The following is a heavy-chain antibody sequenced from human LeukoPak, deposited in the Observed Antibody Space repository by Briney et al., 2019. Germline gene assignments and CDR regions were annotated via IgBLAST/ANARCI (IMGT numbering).Heavy chain of an antibody. CDR1: GVTFSSYW. Sequence: GGSLRLSCAASGVTFSSYWMSWVRQAPGKGLEWVANIKEDGSEKYYVDSVKGRFTISRDNSKNTLYLQMNSLRAEDTAVYYCAKDPDSSGWYDYWGQGTLVAVSS. V-gene: IGHV3-7*03. CDR2: IKEDGSEK. J-gene: IGHJ4*02. CDR3: AKDPDSSGWYDY. D-gene: IGHD6-19*01.